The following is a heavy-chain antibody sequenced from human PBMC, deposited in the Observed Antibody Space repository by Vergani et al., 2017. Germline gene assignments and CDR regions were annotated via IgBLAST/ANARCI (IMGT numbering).Heavy chain of an antibody. D-gene: IGHD3-16*02. CDR1: GDSITNGGFS. CDR2: IFPSGNS. V-gene: IGHV4-30-2*01. CDR3: ARASLRALVGYYYYMDV. Sequence: QLQLQESGSGLVKPSQTLSLTCAVSGDSITNGGFSWNWIRQPPGKGPEWIGYIFPSGNSDYNPSRKNRVSISLDKSKNQFSLWVNSVTAADTAVYFCARASLRALVGYYYYMDVWGKGKTVVVCS. J-gene: IGHJ6*03.